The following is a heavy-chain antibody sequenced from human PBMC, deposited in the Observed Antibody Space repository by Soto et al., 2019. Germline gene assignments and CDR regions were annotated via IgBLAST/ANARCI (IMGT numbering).Heavy chain of an antibody. V-gene: IGHV3-23*01. CDR3: AKCNVLVTTSGGWCNWFDP. Sequence: ELQLLESGGGLVKPGGSLRLSCTASEFTFTNFAMSWVRQAPGKGLEWVAGISADGGGTYYAGSVKGRFTISRDNSKKTMYFQLNSLRDEDMAVYYCAKCNVLVTTSGGWCNWFDPWGQGTPVTVSS. CDR1: EFTFTNFA. D-gene: IGHD2-21*02. J-gene: IGHJ5*02. CDR2: ISADGGGT.